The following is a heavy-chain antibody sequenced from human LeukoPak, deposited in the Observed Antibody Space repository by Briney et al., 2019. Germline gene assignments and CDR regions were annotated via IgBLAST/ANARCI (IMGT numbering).Heavy chain of an antibody. Sequence: SGTLSLTCAVYGGSFSGYYWSWIRQPPGKGLEWIGEINHSGSTNYNPSLKSRVTISVDTSKNQFSLKLSSVTAADTAVYYCARSPIVGYRSSTSCYNHYYYGMDVWGQGTTVTVSS. D-gene: IGHD2-2*02. CDR2: INHSGST. V-gene: IGHV4-34*01. J-gene: IGHJ6*02. CDR3: ARSPIVGYRSSTSCYNHYYYGMDV. CDR1: GGSFSGYY.